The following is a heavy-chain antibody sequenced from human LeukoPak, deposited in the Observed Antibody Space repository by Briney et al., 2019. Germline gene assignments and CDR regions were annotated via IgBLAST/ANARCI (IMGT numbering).Heavy chain of an antibody. CDR2: INPNSGGT. Sequence: ASVKVSCKASGYTFTGYYMHWVRQAPGQGLEWMGWINPNSGGTNYAQKFQGRVTMTRDTSISTAYMELSRLRSDDTAVYYCARRQTRYSSSWYLGFDPWGQGTLVTVSS. V-gene: IGHV1-2*02. J-gene: IGHJ5*02. D-gene: IGHD6-13*01. CDR1: GYTFTGYY. CDR3: ARRQTRYSSSWYLGFDP.